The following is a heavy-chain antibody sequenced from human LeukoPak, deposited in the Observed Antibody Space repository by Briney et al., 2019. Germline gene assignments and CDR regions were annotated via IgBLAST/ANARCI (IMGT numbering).Heavy chain of an antibody. Sequence: PSETLSLTXTVSGGSISSSSYYWGWIRQPPGKGLEWNGSIYYSGSTYYNPSLKSRVTISVDTSKNQFSLKLSSVTAADTAVYYCARHSGYSSGWYVTLDAFDIWGQGTMVTVSS. D-gene: IGHD6-19*01. CDR3: ARHSGYSSGWYVTLDAFDI. V-gene: IGHV4-39*01. CDR2: IYYSGST. CDR1: GGSISSSSYY. J-gene: IGHJ3*02.